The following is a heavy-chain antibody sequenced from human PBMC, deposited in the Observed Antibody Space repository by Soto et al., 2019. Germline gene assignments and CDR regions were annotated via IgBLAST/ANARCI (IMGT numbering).Heavy chain of an antibody. Sequence: SQTLSLTCAISGDSVSSNSAAWNWIRQSPSRGLEWLGRTYYRSKWYNDYAVSVKSRITINPDTSKNQFSLQLNSVTPEDTAVYYCARSPGGCSGGSCYSDVYYYYGMDVWGQGTTVTVSS. J-gene: IGHJ6*02. D-gene: IGHD2-15*01. V-gene: IGHV6-1*01. CDR1: GDSVSSNSAA. CDR2: TYYRSKWYN. CDR3: ARSPGGCSGGSCYSDVYYYYGMDV.